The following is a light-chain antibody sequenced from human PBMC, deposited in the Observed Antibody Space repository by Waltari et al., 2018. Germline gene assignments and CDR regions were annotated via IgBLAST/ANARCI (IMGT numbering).Light chain of an antibody. Sequence: SSELTQAPAVSAALGQTVRITCQGDSLRSYYASWYQQKPGQAPVLVVFGNNYRPSGIPERFSGSSSGNTGYLTITGAQVEDEADYYCDSWDSNNYHWLFGGGTRLTVL. CDR1: SLRSYY. V-gene: IGLV3-19*01. CDR3: DSWDSNNYHWL. CDR2: GNN. J-gene: IGLJ2*01.